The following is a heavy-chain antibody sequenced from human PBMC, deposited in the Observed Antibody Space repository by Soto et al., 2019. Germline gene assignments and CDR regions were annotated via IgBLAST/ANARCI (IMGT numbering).Heavy chain of an antibody. J-gene: IGHJ3*02. CDR3: ARHRRAGIAAAGDAFDI. D-gene: IGHD6-13*01. Sequence: SETLSLTCTVSGGSISSYYWSWIRQPPGKGLEWIGYIYYSGSTNYNPSLRGRVTIAVDTSKNQFSLKLSSVTAADTAVYYCARHRRAGIAAAGDAFDIWGQGTMVTVSS. V-gene: IGHV4-59*08. CDR1: GGSISSYY. CDR2: IYYSGST.